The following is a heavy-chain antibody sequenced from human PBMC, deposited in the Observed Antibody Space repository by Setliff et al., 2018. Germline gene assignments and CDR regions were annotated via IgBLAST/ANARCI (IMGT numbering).Heavy chain of an antibody. CDR2: MNPNSGNT. CDR3: ARGRDCTTLSCPYYFDY. V-gene: IGHV1-8*02. CDR1: GHTFTSYF. Sequence: GASVKVSCKASGHTFTSYFMQWVRQAPGQGLEWRGWMNPNSGNTGYAQKFQGRVTMTRNTSISTVYMELNTLKSEDTAVYYCARGRDCTTLSCPYYFDYWGQGTLVTVSS. D-gene: IGHD2-8*01. J-gene: IGHJ4*02.